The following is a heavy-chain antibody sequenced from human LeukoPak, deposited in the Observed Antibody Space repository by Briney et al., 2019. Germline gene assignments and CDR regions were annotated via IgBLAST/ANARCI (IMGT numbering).Heavy chain of an antibody. D-gene: IGHD1-26*01. J-gene: IGHJ4*02. CDR3: ARDWGQRGVGATLAN. Sequence: GGSLRLSCAASGFTFSSYAMVWVRQAPGKGLEWVSFISHDGSESFHTESVKGRFTISRDNFKNTVDLQVSGLKEEDTAVYYCARDWGQRGVGATLANWGQGTLVIVSS. CDR2: ISHDGSES. V-gene: IGHV3-30-3*01. CDR1: GFTFSSYA.